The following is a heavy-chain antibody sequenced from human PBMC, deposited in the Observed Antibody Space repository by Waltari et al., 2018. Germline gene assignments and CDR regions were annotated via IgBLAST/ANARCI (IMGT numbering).Heavy chain of an antibody. J-gene: IGHJ4*02. V-gene: IGHV3-74*01. CDR3: ALPVEHTSPPLDY. Sequence: DVQLVESGGGLFQPGGSLRLSCASTGFTLSRPWMQWVRQAPGKGLVWVSRIKSDGGSTSYADFVKGRFTISRDSAKNTMYLEMNSLRVDDSAVYYCALPVEHTSPPLDYWGQGTLVTVSS. CDR1: GFTLSRPW. CDR2: IKSDGGST. D-gene: IGHD2-2*01.